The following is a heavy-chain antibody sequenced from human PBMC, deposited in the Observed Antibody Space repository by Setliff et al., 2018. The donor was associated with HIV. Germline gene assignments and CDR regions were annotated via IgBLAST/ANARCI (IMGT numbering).Heavy chain of an antibody. V-gene: IGHV1-69*05. CDR2: IIPIFGAP. CDR1: GGTFSSYA. Sequence: GASVKVSCKASGGTFSSYAISWVRQTPGQGLEWMGGIIPIFGAPHYAQKFQDRVTITTDESTSTAYMEVSSLRSEDTAVYYCARDLDEAVKDADNYVPLDLWGQGTLVTVSS. CDR3: ARDLDEAVKDADNYVPLDL. J-gene: IGHJ5*02. D-gene: IGHD3-16*01.